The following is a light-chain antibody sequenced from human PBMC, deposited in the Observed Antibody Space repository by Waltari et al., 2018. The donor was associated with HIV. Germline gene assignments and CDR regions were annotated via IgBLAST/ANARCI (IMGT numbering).Light chain of an antibody. CDR2: DVS. CDR1: SRSVCGYHY. Sequence: QSALTLPRSLSGCPGPSVPPSCTVSSRSVCGYHYVYSYQQHPGKAPKLMIYDVSKRPSGVPDRFSGSKSGNTASLTISGLQAEDEADYYCCSYAGSYTLVVFGGGTKLTVL. J-gene: IGLJ2*01. CDR3: CSYAGSYTLVV. V-gene: IGLV2-11*01.